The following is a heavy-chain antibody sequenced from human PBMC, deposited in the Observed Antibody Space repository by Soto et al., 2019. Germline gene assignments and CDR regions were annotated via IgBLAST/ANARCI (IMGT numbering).Heavy chain of an antibody. Sequence: GGSLRLSCAASGLTFRSYWMHWVRQAPGKGLVWVSRINTDGSVAMYVDSVKGRFTISRDNAKNTLFLHMNSLRAEDTAVYYCVRDMQLWRLDSWGRGTLVTVSS. V-gene: IGHV3-74*03. CDR3: VRDMQLWRLDS. D-gene: IGHD2-21*01. CDR2: INTDGSVA. CDR1: GLTFRSYW. J-gene: IGHJ4*02.